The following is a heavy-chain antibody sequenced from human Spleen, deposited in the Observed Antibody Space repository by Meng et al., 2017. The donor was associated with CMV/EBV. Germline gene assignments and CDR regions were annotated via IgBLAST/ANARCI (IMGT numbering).Heavy chain of an antibody. CDR1: TFSSGI. CDR2: IIPGDDII. V-gene: IGHV1-69*02. D-gene: IGHD6-6*01. CDR3: ARGLFLLYSRSSLYNFDY. J-gene: IGHJ4*02. Sequence: TFSSGIINWVRQAPGQGLEWMGRIIPGDDIINYAQKFQGRVTITADKSTSTAYMEVSSLTSEDTATYYCARGLFLLYSRSSLYNFDYWGQGTLVTVSS.